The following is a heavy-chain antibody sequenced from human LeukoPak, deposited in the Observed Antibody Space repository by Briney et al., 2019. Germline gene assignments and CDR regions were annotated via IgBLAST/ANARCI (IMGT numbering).Heavy chain of an antibody. V-gene: IGHV4-39*01. CDR3: ARQKGSSSSWSDFDY. CDR1: GGSISSSSYY. CDR2: IYYTGST. D-gene: IGHD6-13*01. J-gene: IGHJ4*02. Sequence: SETLSLTCTVSGGSISSSSYYWGWIRQPPGKGLEWIGSIYYTGSTYYNPSLKSRVTISVDTSKNQFSLKLSSVTAADTAVYHCARQKGSSSSWSDFDYWVQGTLVTVSS.